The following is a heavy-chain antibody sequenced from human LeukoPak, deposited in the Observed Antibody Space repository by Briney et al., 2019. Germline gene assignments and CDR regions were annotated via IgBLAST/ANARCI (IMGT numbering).Heavy chain of an antibody. D-gene: IGHD3-22*01. J-gene: IGHJ4*02. Sequence: SETLSLTCAVYGGSFSGYYWSWIRQPPGKGLEWIGEINHSGSTNYNPSLKSRVTISVNTSKNQFSLKLSSVTAADTAVYYCARGTHDKIPSDTAMVRDYYDSSGYPYYFDYWGQGTLVTVSS. CDR2: INHSGST. CDR3: ARGTHDKIPSDTAMVRDYYDSSGYPYYFDY. V-gene: IGHV4-34*01. CDR1: GGSFSGYY.